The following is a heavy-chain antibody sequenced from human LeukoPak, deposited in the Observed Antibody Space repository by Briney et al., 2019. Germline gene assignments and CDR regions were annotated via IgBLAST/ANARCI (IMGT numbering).Heavy chain of an antibody. CDR3: ARGPRRAGGIVGATTLLNYYYMDV. D-gene: IGHD1-26*01. CDR1: GFTFSSYS. CDR2: ISSSSSYI. V-gene: IGHV3-21*01. J-gene: IGHJ6*03. Sequence: GGSLRLSCAAPGFTFSSYSMNWVRQAPGKGLEWVSSISSSSSYIYYADSVKGRFTISRDNAKNSLYLQMNSLRAEDTAVYYCARGPRRAGGIVGATTLLNYYYMDVWGKGTTVTVSS.